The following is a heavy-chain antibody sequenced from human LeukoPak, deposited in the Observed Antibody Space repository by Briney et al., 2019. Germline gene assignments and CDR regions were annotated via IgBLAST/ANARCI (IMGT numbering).Heavy chain of an antibody. CDR2: ISAYNGNT. Sequence: ASVKVSCKASGYTFTSYGISWVRQAPGQGLEWMGWISAYNGNTNYAQKLQGRVTMTTDTSTSTAYMELRSLRSDDTAVYYCARGPLRFLEWFNWFDPWGQGTLVTVSS. D-gene: IGHD3-3*01. V-gene: IGHV1-18*01. J-gene: IGHJ5*02. CDR3: ARGPLRFLEWFNWFDP. CDR1: GYTFTSYG.